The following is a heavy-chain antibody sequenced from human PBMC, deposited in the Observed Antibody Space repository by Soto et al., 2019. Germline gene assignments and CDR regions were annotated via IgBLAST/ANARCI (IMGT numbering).Heavy chain of an antibody. V-gene: IGHV3-15*01. CDR1: GFNFSVAW. J-gene: IGHJ3*02. CDR3: TKVIALPTTDAFDI. CDR2: IKSKGGGETT. D-gene: IGHD6-13*01. Sequence: EGQLVESGGRLVEPGGSLRLSCSASGFNFSVAWMNWVRQPPGKGLEWLGRIKSKGGGETTEYVAFVKGRFTISRDDSKNTLYLQMKSLKSEDSAVYYCTKVIALPTTDAFDIWRQGTMVTVSS.